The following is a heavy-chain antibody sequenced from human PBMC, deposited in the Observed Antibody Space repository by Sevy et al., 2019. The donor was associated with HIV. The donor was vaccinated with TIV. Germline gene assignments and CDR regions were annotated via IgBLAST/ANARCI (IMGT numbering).Heavy chain of an antibody. CDR3: ARVKIFGVFIPGSGMDV. Sequence: GGSLRLSCAASGFTFSSYFMNWVRQAPGKGLEWVSYISDGGSTMYYADSVKGRFTISRDNARNSLYLQMISLRDEDTAVYYCARVKIFGVFIPGSGMDVWGQGTTVTVSS. D-gene: IGHD3-3*01. CDR2: ISDGGSTM. J-gene: IGHJ6*02. V-gene: IGHV3-48*02. CDR1: GFTFSSYF.